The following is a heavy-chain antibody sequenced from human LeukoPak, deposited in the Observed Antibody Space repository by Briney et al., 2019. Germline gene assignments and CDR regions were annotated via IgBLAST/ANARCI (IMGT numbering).Heavy chain of an antibody. CDR2: IYSGGST. Sequence: GGSLRLSCAASGFTVSSNYMSWVRQAPGKGLEWVSVIYSGGSTYYADSVKGRFTVSRDNSKNTLYLQMNSLRAEDTAVYYCARVGEQQLEYYFDYWGQGTLVTVSS. V-gene: IGHV3-53*05. J-gene: IGHJ4*02. CDR1: GFTVSSNY. CDR3: ARVGEQQLEYYFDY. D-gene: IGHD6-13*01.